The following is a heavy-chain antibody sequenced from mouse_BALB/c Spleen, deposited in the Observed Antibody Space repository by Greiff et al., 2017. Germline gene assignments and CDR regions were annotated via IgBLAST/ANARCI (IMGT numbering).Heavy chain of an antibody. CDR2: IDPENGDT. CDR1: GFNIKDYY. J-gene: IGHJ4*01. V-gene: IGHV14-4*02. D-gene: IGHD3-1*01. CDR3: NAGSSHAIDY. Sequence: VQLQQSGAELVRSGASVKLSCTASGFNIKDYYMHWVKQRPEQGLEWIGWIDPENGDTEYAPNFKGKATMTADKSSNTAYLQISSLTSEDTAVYYCNAGSSHAIDYWGQGTSVTVSS.